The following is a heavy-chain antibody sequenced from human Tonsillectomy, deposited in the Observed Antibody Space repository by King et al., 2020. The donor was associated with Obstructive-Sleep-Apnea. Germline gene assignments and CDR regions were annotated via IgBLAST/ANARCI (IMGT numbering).Heavy chain of an antibody. Sequence: VQLVESGGGLVQPGGSLRLSCAASGFTFSSYNMNWVRQAPEKGLEWVSYISSSSNTIYYADSVKGRFTISRDNAKNSLYLQMNSLRAEETAVYYCAKDDYDDYFDYWGQGTLVTVSS. CDR3: AKDDYDDYFDY. D-gene: IGHD4-17*01. CDR2: ISSSSNTI. J-gene: IGHJ4*02. V-gene: IGHV3-48*04. CDR1: GFTFSSYN.